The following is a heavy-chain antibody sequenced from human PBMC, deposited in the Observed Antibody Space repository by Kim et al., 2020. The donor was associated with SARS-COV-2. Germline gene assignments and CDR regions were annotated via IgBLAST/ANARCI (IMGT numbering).Heavy chain of an antibody. CDR3: ATHLSSRSSWYRPYYA. V-gene: IGHV4-39*02. CDR2: SYYTGST. D-gene: IGHD6-13*01. Sequence: SETLSLTCNVSGDSISSSSYYWGWYRQPPGKGLEWIATSYYTGSTYYNPSLKSRVTISVDASKNLFSLQLNSVTAADTAVYYCATHLSSRSSWYRPYYA. J-gene: IGHJ6*01. CDR1: GDSISSSSYY.